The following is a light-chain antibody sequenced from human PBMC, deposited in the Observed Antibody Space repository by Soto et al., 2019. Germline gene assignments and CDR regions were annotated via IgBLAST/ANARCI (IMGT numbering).Light chain of an antibody. V-gene: IGKV1-39*01. CDR2: AAS. J-gene: IGKJ1*01. CDR1: QSIYNY. CDR3: HQSFSTPRT. Sequence: DIQMTQSPSYLSASVGDRVTITCRASQSIYNYLNWYQQKPGQAPNLLIYAASTMHSGVPSRFSAGGSGTDFTLPISSMQAEDLATYYCHQSFSTPRTFGQGTKVEIK.